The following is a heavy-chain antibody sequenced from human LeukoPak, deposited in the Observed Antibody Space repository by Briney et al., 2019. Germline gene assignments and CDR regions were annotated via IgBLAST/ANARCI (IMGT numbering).Heavy chain of an antibody. Sequence: PGRSLRLSCAASGFTFSTYGMHWVRQAPGKGLEWVAVISYDGSNKYYADSVKGRFTISRDNSKNTLFLQMNSLRADDTSVYYCAKGGGSGTYYEYFDPWGQGTLVTVSS. CDR3: AKGGGSGTYYEYFDP. V-gene: IGHV3-30*18. J-gene: IGHJ5*02. CDR2: ISYDGSNK. CDR1: GFTFSTYG. D-gene: IGHD1-26*01.